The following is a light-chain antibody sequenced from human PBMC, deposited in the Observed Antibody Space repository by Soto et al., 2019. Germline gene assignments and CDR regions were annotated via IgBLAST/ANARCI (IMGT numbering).Light chain of an antibody. CDR3: QQYFSTPRT. V-gene: IGKV4-1*01. Sequence: DIVMTQSSDSLAVSLGERATINCKTSQSVLYSSNNKNYLTWYQQKPGQPPKLLISWASTRESGVPDRFSGSGSGTEFTLTISSLQAEDVAIYYCQQYFSTPRTFGQGTRLEIK. CDR1: QSVLYSSNNKNY. CDR2: WAS. J-gene: IGKJ2*01.